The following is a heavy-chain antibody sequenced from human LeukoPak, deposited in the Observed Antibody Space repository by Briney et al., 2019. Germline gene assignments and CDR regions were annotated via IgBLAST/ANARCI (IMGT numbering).Heavy chain of an antibody. CDR3: ARHEGIVGATGGFDY. V-gene: IGHV4-39*01. CDR1: GGSISSSSYY. J-gene: IGHJ4*02. D-gene: IGHD1-26*01. Sequence: PSETLSLTCTVSGGSISSSSYYWGWIRQPPGKGLEWIGSIYYSGSTYYNPSLESRVTISVDTSKNQFSLKLSSVTAADTAVYYCARHEGIVGATGGFDYWGQGTLVTVSS. CDR2: IYYSGST.